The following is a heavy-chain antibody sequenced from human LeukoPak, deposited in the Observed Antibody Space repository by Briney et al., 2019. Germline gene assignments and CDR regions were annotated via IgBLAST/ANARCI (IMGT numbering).Heavy chain of an antibody. D-gene: IGHD3-9*01. V-gene: IGHV3-30*18. J-gene: IGHJ4*02. CDR2: ISYDGSNK. CDR3: AKDLYDILTGYPWFY. CDR1: GFTFSSYG. Sequence: PGRSLRLSCAASGFTFSSYGMHWVRQAPGKGLEWVAVISYDGSNKYYAGSVKGRFTISRDNSKNTLYLQMNSLRAEDTAVYYCAKDLYDILTGYPWFYWGQGTLVTVSS.